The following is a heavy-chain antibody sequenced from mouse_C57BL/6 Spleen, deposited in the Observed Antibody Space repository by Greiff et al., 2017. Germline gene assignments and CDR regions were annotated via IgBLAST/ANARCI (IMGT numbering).Heavy chain of an antibody. CDR2: IYPRSGNT. J-gene: IGHJ4*01. V-gene: IGHV1-81*01. CDR3: ARLIAGAMDY. CDR1: GYTFTSYG. Sequence: VQVVESGAELARPGASVKLSCKASGYTFTSYGISWVKQRTGQGLEWIGEIYPRSGNTYYNEKFKGKATLTADKSSSTAYMELRSLTSEDSAVYFCARLIAGAMDYWGQGTSVTVSS.